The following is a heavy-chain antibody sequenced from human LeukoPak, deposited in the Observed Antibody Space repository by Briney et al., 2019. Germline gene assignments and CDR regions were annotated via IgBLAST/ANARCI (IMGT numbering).Heavy chain of an antibody. J-gene: IGHJ4*02. CDR3: ARDYDFWSGSMGFDY. V-gene: IGHV3-23*01. CDR2: ISGSGGST. D-gene: IGHD3-3*01. Sequence: PGGSLRLSCAASGFTFSSYAMSWVRQAPGKGLEWVSAISGSGGSTFYADSVKGRFTISRDNSKNTLYLQVNSLRAEDTAVYYCARDYDFWSGSMGFDYWGQGTLVTVSS. CDR1: GFTFSSYA.